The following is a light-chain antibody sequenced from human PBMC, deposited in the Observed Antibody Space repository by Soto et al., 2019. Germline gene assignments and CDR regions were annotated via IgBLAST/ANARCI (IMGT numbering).Light chain of an antibody. V-gene: IGKV3-15*01. Sequence: DIVMTQSPATLSVSPGGRATLSCRASQSVSTNLAWYQQRPGQPPRLLIYGASTRASGIPARFSGSGSGTDFTLTIHSLQSEDFALYYCQQYDNWPWTFGQGTKVDIK. J-gene: IGKJ1*01. CDR1: QSVSTN. CDR2: GAS. CDR3: QQYDNWPWT.